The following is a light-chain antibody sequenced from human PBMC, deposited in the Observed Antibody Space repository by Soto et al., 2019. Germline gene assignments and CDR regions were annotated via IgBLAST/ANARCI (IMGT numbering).Light chain of an antibody. CDR3: QQYGSSPPWT. CDR1: QSVSSSY. V-gene: IGKV3-20*01. Sequence: EIVLAQSPGTLSLSPGERATRSCRASQSVSSSYLAWYQQKPGQAPRHLIYGASSRATGIPDRFSGSGSGTHFTLTISSLEPEDCAVYYCQQYGSSPPWTFGQGTQVEIK. CDR2: GAS. J-gene: IGKJ1*01.